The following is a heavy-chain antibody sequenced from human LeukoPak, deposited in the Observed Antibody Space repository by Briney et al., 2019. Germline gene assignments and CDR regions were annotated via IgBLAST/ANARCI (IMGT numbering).Heavy chain of an antibody. D-gene: IGHD3-10*01. Sequence: GRSLRLSCAASGFTFSSYAMHWVRQAPDKGLEWVAVISYDGTNKYYADSVKGRFTISRDNSKNTLYLQMNSLRAEDTAVYYCAKDWLENYYGSGDWFDPWGQGTLVTVSS. CDR1: GFTFSSYA. V-gene: IGHV3-30-3*01. CDR2: ISYDGTNK. CDR3: AKDWLENYYGSGDWFDP. J-gene: IGHJ5*02.